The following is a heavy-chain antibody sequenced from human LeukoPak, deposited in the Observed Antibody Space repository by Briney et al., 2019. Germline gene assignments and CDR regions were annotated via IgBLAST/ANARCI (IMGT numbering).Heavy chain of an antibody. V-gene: IGHV1-69*13. J-gene: IGHJ4*02. CDR1: GGTFSSYA. CDR3: ARSIMITFGGVIVKGGYYFDY. D-gene: IGHD3-16*02. Sequence: ASVKVSCKASGGTFSSYAISWVRQAPGQGLEWMGGIIPIFGTANYAQKFQGRVTITADESTSTAYMELSSLRSEDTAVYYCARSIMITFGGVIVKGGYYFDYWGQGTLVTVSS. CDR2: IIPIFGTA.